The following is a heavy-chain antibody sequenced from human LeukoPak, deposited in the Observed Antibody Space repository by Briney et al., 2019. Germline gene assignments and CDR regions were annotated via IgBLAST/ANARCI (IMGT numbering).Heavy chain of an antibody. CDR2: ISYDGSNK. Sequence: GGSLRLSCAAPGFTFSSYAMHWVRQAPGKGLEWVAVISYDGSNKYYADSVKGRFTISRDNSKNTLYLQMNSLRAEDTAVYYCARGDTAMALDYWGQGTLVTVSS. CDR3: ARGDTAMALDY. D-gene: IGHD5-18*01. CDR1: GFTFSSYA. J-gene: IGHJ4*02. V-gene: IGHV3-30-3*01.